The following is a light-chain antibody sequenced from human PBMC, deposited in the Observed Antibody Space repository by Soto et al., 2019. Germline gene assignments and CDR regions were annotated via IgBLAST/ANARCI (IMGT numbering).Light chain of an antibody. V-gene: IGKV1-5*03. CDR2: KAS. CDR1: QTISSW. Sequence: DIQMTQSPSTLSGSVGDRVTITCRASQTISSWLAWYQQKPGKAPKLLIYKASTLKSGVPSRFSGSGSGTEFTLTISSLQPDDFATYYCQQYNGYSSVTFGGGTKVDIK. J-gene: IGKJ4*01. CDR3: QQYNGYSSVT.